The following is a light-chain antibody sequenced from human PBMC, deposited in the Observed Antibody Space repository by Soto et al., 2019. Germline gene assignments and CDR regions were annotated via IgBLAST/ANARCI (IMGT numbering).Light chain of an antibody. Sequence: EIVLTQSPGTLSLSPGDRATLSCRASQSVSSSYLAWYRQKPGQAPRLLIYDASNRATGIPDRFSGSGSGTDFTLTISRLEPEDFALYYCQQYGSSPYTFGQGTKLEI. CDR2: DAS. V-gene: IGKV3-20*01. CDR3: QQYGSSPYT. J-gene: IGKJ2*01. CDR1: QSVSSSY.